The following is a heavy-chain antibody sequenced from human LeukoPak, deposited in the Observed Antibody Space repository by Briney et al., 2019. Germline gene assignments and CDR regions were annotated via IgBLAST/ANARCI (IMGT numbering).Heavy chain of an antibody. CDR3: ARDPYSGAYGDTYYYYMDV. J-gene: IGHJ6*03. Sequence: PGGSLRLSCAASGFTLSTAWMNWVRQAPGKGLEWVSSITSSSSYTFYADSVEGRFTISRDNARNSLYLQMNSLRAEDTAVYYCARDPYSGAYGDTYYYYMDVWGKGTTVTISS. CDR2: ITSSSSYT. V-gene: IGHV3-21*01. D-gene: IGHD1-26*01. CDR1: GFTLSTAW.